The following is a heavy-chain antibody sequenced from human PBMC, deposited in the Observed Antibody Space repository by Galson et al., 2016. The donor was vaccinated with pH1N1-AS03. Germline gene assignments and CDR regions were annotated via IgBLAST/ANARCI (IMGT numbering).Heavy chain of an antibody. D-gene: IGHD1-26*01. CDR2: INPKNGVT. V-gene: IGHV1-2*04. Sequence: SVKVSCKASGHIFTDFYVHWVRQAPGQGLEWMGWINPKNGVTNYAQKFQAWVTMTGDTSISTAYMELHGLKSDDTAVYYCARDPRGPCSSATCATTYYFGMDVWGQGTTVIVSS. CDR1: GHIFTDFY. J-gene: IGHJ6*02. CDR3: ARDPRGPCSSATCATTYYFGMDV.